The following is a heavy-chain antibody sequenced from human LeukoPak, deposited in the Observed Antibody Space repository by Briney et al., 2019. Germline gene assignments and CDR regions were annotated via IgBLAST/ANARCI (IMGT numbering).Heavy chain of an antibody. CDR2: INTNSGGT. CDR3: ARDRGWELLRGYFDS. CDR1: GYTFTDYY. V-gene: IGHV1-2*02. J-gene: IGHJ4*02. Sequence: ASVKVSCKASGYTFTDYYLHWVRQAPGQGLEWMGWINTNSGGTNYAQKFQGRVTMTRDTSISTAYMELSRLRSDDTAVYYCARDRGWELLRGYFDSWGQGTRVTVSS. D-gene: IGHD1-26*01.